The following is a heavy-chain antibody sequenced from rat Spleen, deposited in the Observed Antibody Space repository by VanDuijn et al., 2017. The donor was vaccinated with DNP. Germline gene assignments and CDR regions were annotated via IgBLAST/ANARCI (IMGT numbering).Heavy chain of an antibody. J-gene: IGHJ2*01. D-gene: IGHD1-4*01. V-gene: IGHV5-22*01. Sequence: EVQLVESGGGLVQPGRSLKLSCAASGFTFSDYYMAWVRQAPKTGLEWVAYISYDGSGTYYRDSVKGRFTLSRDNARSTLYLQMNSLRSEDTAIYYCARGNYPGINTFDYWGQGVTVTVSS. CDR2: ISYDGSGT. CDR3: ARGNYPGINTFDY. CDR1: GFTFSDYY.